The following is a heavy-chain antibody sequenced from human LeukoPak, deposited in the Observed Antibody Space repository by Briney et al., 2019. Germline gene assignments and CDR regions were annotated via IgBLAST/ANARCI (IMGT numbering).Heavy chain of an antibody. CDR3: AKVEHQYHYDSSGRGYYYYMDV. D-gene: IGHD3-22*01. CDR1: GFTFSSYA. CDR2: ISGRGGST. J-gene: IGHJ6*03. V-gene: IGHV3-23*01. Sequence: GGSLRLSCAASGFTFSSYAMSWVRQAPGKGLEWVSSISGRGGSTYYADSVKGRFTISRDNSKNTLYLQMNSLRAEDTAVYYCAKVEHQYHYDSSGRGYYYYMDVWGKGTTVTVSS.